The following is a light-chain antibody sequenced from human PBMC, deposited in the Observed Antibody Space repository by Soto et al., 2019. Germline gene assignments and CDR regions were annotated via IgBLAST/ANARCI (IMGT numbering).Light chain of an antibody. CDR1: SSDVGSYNR. V-gene: IGLV2-18*02. CDR2: EVS. Sequence: QSVLTQPPSVSGSPGQSVTISCTGTSSDVGSYNRVSWYQQPPGTAPKLMIYEVSNRPSGVPDRFSGSKSGNTASLTISGLQAEDEGDYYCSSYTSSSTFLWVFGGGTQLTVL. CDR3: SSYTSSSTFLWV. J-gene: IGLJ3*02.